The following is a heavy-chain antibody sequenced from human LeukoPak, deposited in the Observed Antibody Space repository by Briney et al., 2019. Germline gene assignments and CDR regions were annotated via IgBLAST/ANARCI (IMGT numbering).Heavy chain of an antibody. D-gene: IGHD2/OR15-2a*01. Sequence: GRSLRLSCAASGFTFDDYAMHWVRQAPGKGLEWVSGISWNGDIKGYADSVKVRFTISRDNAQNSLYLQINSLRPEDTASYSCAKDRMGAYFTIPDYWGQGTLVTVSS. CDR3: AKDRMGAYFTIPDY. CDR1: GFTFDDYA. J-gene: IGHJ4*02. CDR2: ISWNGDIK. V-gene: IGHV3-9*01.